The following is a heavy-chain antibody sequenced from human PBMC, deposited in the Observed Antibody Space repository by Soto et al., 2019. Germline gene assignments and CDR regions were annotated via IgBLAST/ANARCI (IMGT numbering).Heavy chain of an antibody. V-gene: IGHV3-23*01. J-gene: IGHJ4*01. CDR3: ANSGPTTFFDF. D-gene: IGHD1-26*01. CDR1: GFTFSSSA. Sequence: GGSLRLSCAVSGFTFSSSAMNWVRQAPGKGLEWVSAISDGGRFTYYIDSVKGRFTVSRDDSKNTLYLQMNSLRAEDTAIYYCANSGPTTFFDFWGNGTLVTVS. CDR2: ISDGGRFT.